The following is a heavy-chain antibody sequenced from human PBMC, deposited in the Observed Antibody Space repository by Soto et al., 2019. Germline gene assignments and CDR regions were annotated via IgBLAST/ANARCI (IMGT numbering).Heavy chain of an antibody. Sequence: PGGSLRLSCAASGFTFMSYGMHWVRQAPAKGLEWVAVISYDGSNKYYADSVKGRFTISRDNSKNTLYLQMNSLRAEDTAVYYCAKGGVGSTSNAFDIWGQGTMVTVSS. CDR2: ISYDGSNK. V-gene: IGHV3-30*18. D-gene: IGHD1-26*01. CDR3: AKGGVGSTSNAFDI. J-gene: IGHJ3*02. CDR1: GFTFMSYG.